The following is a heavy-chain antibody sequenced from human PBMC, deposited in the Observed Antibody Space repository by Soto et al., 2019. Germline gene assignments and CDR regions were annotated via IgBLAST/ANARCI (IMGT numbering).Heavy chain of an antibody. V-gene: IGHV4-30-2*01. Sequence: PSETLSLTCAVSGGSISSGGFSCNWIRQPPGKGLEWIGYIYHSGSTYFNPSLKSRVTMSVDRSTNQFSLKLSSVTAADTAVYYCARHGMDYYDSSGYYYSPYYFDYWGQGTLVTVSS. D-gene: IGHD3-22*01. CDR1: GGSISSGGFS. CDR3: ARHGMDYYDSSGYYYSPYYFDY. J-gene: IGHJ4*02. CDR2: IYHSGST.